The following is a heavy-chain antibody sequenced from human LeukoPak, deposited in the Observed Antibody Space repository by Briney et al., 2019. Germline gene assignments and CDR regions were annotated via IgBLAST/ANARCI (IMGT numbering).Heavy chain of an antibody. V-gene: IGHV4-39*01. CDR1: GGSISSSYYY. Sequence: SETLSLTCTVSGGSISSSYYYWGWIRQPPGKGLEWIGSIYYSGSTNYNPSLKSRVTISVDTSKNQFSLKLNSVTAADTAVYYCARPQGSYNWFDPWGQGTLVTVSS. CDR3: ARPQGSYNWFDP. CDR2: IYYSGST. J-gene: IGHJ5*02.